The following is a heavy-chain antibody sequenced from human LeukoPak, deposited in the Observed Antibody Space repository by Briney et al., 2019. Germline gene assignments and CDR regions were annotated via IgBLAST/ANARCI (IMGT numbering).Heavy chain of an antibody. CDR3: ARAKTAMALPYDY. CDR1: GGTFSSYA. Sequence: AASVKVSCKASGGTFSSYAISWVRQAPGQGLEWMGRIVPILGIANYAQKFQGRVTITADKSTSTAYMELSSLRSEDTAVYYCARAKTAMALPYDYWGQGTLVTVSS. J-gene: IGHJ4*02. V-gene: IGHV1-69*04. D-gene: IGHD5-18*01. CDR2: IVPILGIA.